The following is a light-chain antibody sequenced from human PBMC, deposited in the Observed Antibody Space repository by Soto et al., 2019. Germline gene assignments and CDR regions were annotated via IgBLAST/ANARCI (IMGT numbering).Light chain of an antibody. CDR3: SSYTSSSTVI. J-gene: IGLJ2*01. CDR2: EGS. Sequence: SALTQPASVSGSPGQSITISCTGTSSDVGGYNYVSWYQQHPGKAPKLMIYEGSNRPSGVSDRFSGSQSGNTASLAISGLQAEDEADYYCSSYTSSSTVIFGGGTKVTVL. CDR1: SSDVGGYNY. V-gene: IGLV2-14*01.